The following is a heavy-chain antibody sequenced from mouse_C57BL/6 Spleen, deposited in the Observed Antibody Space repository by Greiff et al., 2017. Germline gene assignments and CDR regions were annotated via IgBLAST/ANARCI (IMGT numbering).Heavy chain of an antibody. D-gene: IGHD4-1*01. V-gene: IGHV5-17*01. J-gene: IGHJ4*01. CDR1: GFTFSDYG. Sequence: EVKVVESGGGLVKPGGSLKLSCAASGFTFSDYGMHWVRQAPEKGLEWVAYISSGSSTIYYADTVKGRFTISRDNAKNTLFLQMTSLRSEDTAMYYCAREFGNYAMDYWGQGTSVTVSS. CDR2: ISSGSSTI. CDR3: AREFGNYAMDY.